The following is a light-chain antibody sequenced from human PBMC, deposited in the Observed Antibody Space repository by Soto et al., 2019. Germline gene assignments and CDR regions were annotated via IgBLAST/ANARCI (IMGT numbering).Light chain of an antibody. Sequence: EIVLTQSPATLSLSPGERATLSCGASQTVTSSYLAWYQHKPCLAPRLLIYGASNRATGTPGRFSGGGSGPDLTLTIRRLEPEDFAVYYCQQYGSSPLTFGGGSKVEIK. CDR3: QQYGSSPLT. CDR1: QTVTSSY. J-gene: IGKJ4*01. CDR2: GAS. V-gene: IGKV3D-20*01.